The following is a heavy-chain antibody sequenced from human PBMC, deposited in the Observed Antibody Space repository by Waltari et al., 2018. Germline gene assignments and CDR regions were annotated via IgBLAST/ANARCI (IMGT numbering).Heavy chain of an antibody. CDR1: RNLITEHF. D-gene: IGHD2-21*01. CDR2: VNPRGGAT. Sequence: LVQSGAEVMKPGASVTVSCKCSRNLITEHFLHWLRQAPGQGLEWMGWVNPRGGATNFAQRFRGRITVTWDTSLSTSYLGLSGLSSDDTAIYYCAREYCGGECRLFDFWGQGTLVTVSS. CDR3: AREYCGGECRLFDF. J-gene: IGHJ4*02. V-gene: IGHV1-2*02.